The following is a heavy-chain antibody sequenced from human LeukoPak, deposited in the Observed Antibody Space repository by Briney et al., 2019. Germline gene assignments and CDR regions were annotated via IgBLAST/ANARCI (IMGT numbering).Heavy chain of an antibody. V-gene: IGHV3-23*01. J-gene: IGHJ4*02. CDR3: AREWGAAGPEGDLDY. D-gene: IGHD6-13*01. CDR1: GFTFSSYA. CDR2: ISGSGGST. Sequence: GGSLRLSYAASGFTFSSYAMSWVRQAPGKGLEWVSAISGSGGSTYYADSVKGRFTISRDNSKNTQYLQMNSLRSEDTAVYYCAREWGAAGPEGDLDYWGQGTLVTVSS.